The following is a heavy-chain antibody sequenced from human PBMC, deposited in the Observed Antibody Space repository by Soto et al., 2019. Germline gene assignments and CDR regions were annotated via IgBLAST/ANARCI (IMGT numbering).Heavy chain of an antibody. Sequence: ASVKVSCNASGYTFTGYYMHWVRQAPGQGLEWMGWINPNSGGTNYAQKFQGRVTMTRDTSISTAYMELSRLRSDDTAVYYCARVYYDSSGYYSPYYYGMDVWGQGTTVTVSS. CDR1: GYTFTGYY. D-gene: IGHD3-22*01. J-gene: IGHJ6*02. V-gene: IGHV1-2*02. CDR3: ARVYYDSSGYYSPYYYGMDV. CDR2: INPNSGGT.